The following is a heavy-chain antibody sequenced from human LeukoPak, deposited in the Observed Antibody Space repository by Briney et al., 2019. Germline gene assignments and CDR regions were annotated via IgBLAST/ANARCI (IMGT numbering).Heavy chain of an antibody. D-gene: IGHD2-2*01. CDR3: ARHVYCSSTSCYGWFDP. J-gene: IGHJ5*02. CDR1: GGSISSSSYY. CDR2: IYYSGST. Sequence: SETLSLTCTVSGGSISSSSYYWGWIRQPPGKGLEWIGSIYYSGSTYYNPSLKSRVTISVDTSKNQFSLKLSSVTAADTAVYYCARHVYCSSTSCYGWFDPWGQGTLVTVSS. V-gene: IGHV4-39*01.